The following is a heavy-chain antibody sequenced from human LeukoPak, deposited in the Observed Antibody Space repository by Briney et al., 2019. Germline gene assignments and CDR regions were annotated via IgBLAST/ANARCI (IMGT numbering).Heavy chain of an antibody. D-gene: IGHD6-19*01. J-gene: IGHJ4*02. CDR1: GFTFSSYA. V-gene: IGHV3-23*01. Sequence: GGSLRLSCAASGFTFSSYAMSWVRQAPGKGLEWVSAISGSGGSTYYADSVKGRFTISRDNSKNTLYLQMNSLRAEDTAVYYCAKDKSPSIAVAGTTGDYWGQGTLVTVSS. CDR2: ISGSGGST. CDR3: AKDKSPSIAVAGTTGDY.